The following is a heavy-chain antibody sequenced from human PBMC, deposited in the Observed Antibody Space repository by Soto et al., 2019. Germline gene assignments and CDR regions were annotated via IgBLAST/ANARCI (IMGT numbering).Heavy chain of an antibody. CDR2: ISYDGSNK. J-gene: IGHJ4*02. V-gene: IGHV3-30-3*01. D-gene: IGHD4-17*01. CDR1: GFTFRKYA. Sequence: GPLRLSYATSGFTFRKYAMHWVRQAPGRGLEWVAVISYDGSNKYYADSVKGRFTISRDNSKNTLYLQMNSLRAEDTAVYYCARERDDGGNRALLLDYWGQAILVTAS. CDR3: ARERDDGGNRALLLDY.